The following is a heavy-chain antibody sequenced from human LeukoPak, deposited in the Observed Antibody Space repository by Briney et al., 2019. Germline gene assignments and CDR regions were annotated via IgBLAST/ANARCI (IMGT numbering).Heavy chain of an antibody. CDR2: IKEDGSET. Sequence: TGGSLRLSCAASGFTFNNYYMTWVRQAPGKGLEWVASIKEDGSETYYVDSVKGRFTISRDNAKKSLYLQMNSLRAEDTAVYYCASFAGSWGQGTLVTVSS. CDR3: ASFAGS. J-gene: IGHJ4*02. CDR1: GFTFNNYY. D-gene: IGHD6-13*01. V-gene: IGHV3-7*01.